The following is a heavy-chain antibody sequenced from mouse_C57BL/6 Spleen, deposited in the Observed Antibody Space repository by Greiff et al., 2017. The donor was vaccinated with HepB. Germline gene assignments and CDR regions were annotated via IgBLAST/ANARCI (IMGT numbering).Heavy chain of an antibody. D-gene: IGHD2-4*01. J-gene: IGHJ4*01. V-gene: IGHV8-8*01. Sequence: QVTLKESGPGILQPSQTLSLTCSFSGFSLSTFGMGVGWIRQPSGKGLEWLAHIWWDDDKYYNPALKSRLTISKDTSKNQVFLKIANVDTADTATYYCARIPIYYDYGANLMSAMDYWGQGTSVTVSS. CDR1: GFSLSTFGMG. CDR3: ARIPIYYDYGANLMSAMDY. CDR2: IWWDDDK.